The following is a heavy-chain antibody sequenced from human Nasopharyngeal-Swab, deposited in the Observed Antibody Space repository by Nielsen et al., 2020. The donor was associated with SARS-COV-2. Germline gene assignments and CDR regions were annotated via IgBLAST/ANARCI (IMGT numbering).Heavy chain of an antibody. CDR3: AKVSNVLQFLEWLLYRDTSDMDV. CDR2: ISGSGGST. V-gene: IGHV3-23*01. J-gene: IGHJ6*03. D-gene: IGHD3-3*01. CDR1: GFTFSSYA. Sequence: GGSLRLSCAASGFTFSSYAMSWVRQAPGKGLEWVSAISGSGGSTYYADSVKGRFTISRDNSKNTLYLQMNSLRAEDTAVYYCAKVSNVLQFLEWLLYRDTSDMDVWGKGTTVTVSS.